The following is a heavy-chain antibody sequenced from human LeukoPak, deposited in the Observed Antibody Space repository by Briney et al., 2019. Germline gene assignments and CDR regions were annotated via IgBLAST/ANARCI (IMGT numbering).Heavy chain of an antibody. Sequence: ASVKVSCKASGYTFTGYYMHWVRQAPGQGLEWMGWINPNSGGTNYAQKFQGRVTMTRDTSISTAYMELSRLRSEDTAVYYCARGPKAYYFDSSGYVFDYWGQGTLVTVSS. V-gene: IGHV1-2*02. J-gene: IGHJ4*02. D-gene: IGHD3-22*01. CDR2: INPNSGGT. CDR3: ARGPKAYYFDSSGYVFDY. CDR1: GYTFTGYY.